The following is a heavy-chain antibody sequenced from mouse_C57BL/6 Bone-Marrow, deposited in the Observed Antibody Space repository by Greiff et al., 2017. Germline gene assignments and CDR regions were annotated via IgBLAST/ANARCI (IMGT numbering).Heavy chain of an antibody. J-gene: IGHJ2*01. Sequence: VQLQQSGPELVKPGASVKLSCKASGYTFTSYDINWVKQRPGQGLEWIGWIYPNSGGTKYNEKFKSKATLTVDKPSSTAYMQLSSLTSEDSAVYYCASGDGYLLYFDYWGQGTTLTVSS. CDR1: GYTFTSYD. CDR3: ASGDGYLLYFDY. CDR2: IYPNSGGT. D-gene: IGHD2-3*01. V-gene: IGHV1-72*01.